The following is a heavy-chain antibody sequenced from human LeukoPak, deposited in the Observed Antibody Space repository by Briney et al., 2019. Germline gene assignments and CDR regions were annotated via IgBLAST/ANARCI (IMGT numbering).Heavy chain of an antibody. CDR1: GGSFSGYY. V-gene: IGHV4-34*01. D-gene: IGHD2-2*01. CDR2: INHSGST. Sequence: SETLSLTCAVSGGSFSGYYWSWIRQPPGKGLEWIGEINHSGSTNYNPSLKSRVTISVDTSKNQFSLKLSSVTAADTAVYYCVRVVVPAAGFDPWGQGTLVTVFS. J-gene: IGHJ5*02. CDR3: VRVVVPAAGFDP.